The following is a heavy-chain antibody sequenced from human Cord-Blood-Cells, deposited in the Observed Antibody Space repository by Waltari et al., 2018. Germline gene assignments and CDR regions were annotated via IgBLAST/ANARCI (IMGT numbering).Heavy chain of an antibody. J-gene: IGHJ4*02. CDR3: AKSDCSSTSCYLFDY. CDR1: GFTSDDYA. D-gene: IGHD2-2*01. V-gene: IGHV3-9*02. CDR2: ISWTSGSI. Sequence: EVQLVVSGGGLVQPGRSVRLSCAASGFTSDDYAMHCVLPAPGKGLEWVSGISWTSGSIGYADYVKGRFTISRYNAKNSLYLQMNSLRAEDMALYYCAKSDCSSTSCYLFDYWGQGTLVTVSS.